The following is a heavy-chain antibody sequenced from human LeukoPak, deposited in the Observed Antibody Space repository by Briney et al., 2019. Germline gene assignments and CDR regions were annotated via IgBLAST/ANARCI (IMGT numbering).Heavy chain of an antibody. Sequence: PSGTLSLTCVVSGVSITNGYWWYWVRQTPGKGLEWIGEIYHNGRTKYNPSLKSRVSILVDKSKNQFSLNLNSVTAADTAVYYCVIWFGELSYWGQGTLVTVSS. CDR3: VIWFGELSY. V-gene: IGHV4-4*02. D-gene: IGHD3-10*01. J-gene: IGHJ4*02. CDR1: GVSITNGYW. CDR2: IYHNGRT.